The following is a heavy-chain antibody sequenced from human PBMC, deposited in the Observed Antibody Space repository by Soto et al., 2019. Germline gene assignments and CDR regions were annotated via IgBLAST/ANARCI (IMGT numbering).Heavy chain of an antibody. CDR1: GFTFSSYG. J-gene: IGHJ6*02. Sequence: QVQLVEAGGGVVQPGRSLRLSCAASGFTFSSYGMHWVRQAPGKGLEWVAVISYDGRNKYYADSVKGRFTISTDNSENTLYLQMNSLRAEDTAVYYCAKGAGYGGGSMDVWGQGTTVTVSS. CDR3: AKGAGYGGGSMDV. CDR2: ISYDGRNK. D-gene: IGHD1-26*01. V-gene: IGHV3-30*18.